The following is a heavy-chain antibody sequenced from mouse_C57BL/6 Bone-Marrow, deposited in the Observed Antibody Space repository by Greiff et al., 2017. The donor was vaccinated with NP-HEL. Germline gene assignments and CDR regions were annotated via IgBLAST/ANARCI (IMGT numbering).Heavy chain of an antibody. CDR3: ARPVQDGYYVFAY. CDR1: GFTFSDYY. V-gene: IGHV5-12*01. Sequence: DVMLVESGGGLVQPGGSLKLSCAASGFTFSDYYMYWVRQTPEKRLEWVAYISNGGGSTYYPDTVKGRFTITRDNAKNTLYLQMSRLKSEDTDMYYCARPVQDGYYVFAYWGQGTLVTVSA. J-gene: IGHJ3*01. D-gene: IGHD2-3*01. CDR2: ISNGGGST.